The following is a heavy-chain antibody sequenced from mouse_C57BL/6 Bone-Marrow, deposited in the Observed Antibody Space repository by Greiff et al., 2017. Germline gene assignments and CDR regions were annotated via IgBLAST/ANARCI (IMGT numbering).Heavy chain of an antibody. J-gene: IGHJ2*01. D-gene: IGHD2-3*01. CDR3: ARHGYDGYYGY. CDR2: ISSGGSYT. CDR1: GFTFSSYG. Sequence: EVMLVESGGDLVKPGGSLKLSCAASGFTFSSYGMSWVRQTPDKRLEWVATISSGGSYTYYPDSVKGRFTISRDNAKNTLYLQMSSLKSEDTAMYYCARHGYDGYYGYWGQGTTLTVSS. V-gene: IGHV5-6*01.